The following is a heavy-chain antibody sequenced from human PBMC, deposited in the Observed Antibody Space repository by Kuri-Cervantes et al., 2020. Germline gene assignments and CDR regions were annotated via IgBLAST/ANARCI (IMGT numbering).Heavy chain of an antibody. Sequence: GSLRLSCAVYGGSFSGYYWNWIRQPPGKGLEWIGSIYYSGSTYYNPSLKSRVTISVDTSKNQFSLKLSSVTAADTAVYYCARHLRYYYDSSGPGGNDAFDIWGQGTMVTVSS. J-gene: IGHJ3*02. CDR3: ARHLRYYYDSSGPGGNDAFDI. D-gene: IGHD3-22*01. CDR2: IYYSGST. CDR1: GGSFSGYY. V-gene: IGHV4-34*01.